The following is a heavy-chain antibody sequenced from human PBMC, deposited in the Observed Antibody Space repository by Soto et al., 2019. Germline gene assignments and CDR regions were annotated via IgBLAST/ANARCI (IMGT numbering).Heavy chain of an antibody. Sequence: QVQLVQSGAEVKKPGASVKVSCKASGYTFTSFYMHWVRQAPGQGLEWMGIINPSGTTTDYAQKFQGRVTMTRDTSTSTYYMELNSLTSEDTAVYYCTNSQSASDYYSGMEVWGQGTAVTVSS. CDR1: GYTFTSFY. CDR2: INPSGTTT. CDR3: TNSQSASDYYSGMEV. V-gene: IGHV1-46*01. D-gene: IGHD1-26*01. J-gene: IGHJ6*02.